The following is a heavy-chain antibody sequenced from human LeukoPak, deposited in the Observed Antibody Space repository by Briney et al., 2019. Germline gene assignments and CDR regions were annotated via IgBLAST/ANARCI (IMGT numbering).Heavy chain of an antibody. CDR2: ISWNSGNI. J-gene: IGHJ4*02. Sequence: GGSLRLACEVAGFKFDDYAMHWVRQAPGKGLEWVSGISWNSGNIVYADSVKGRFTISRDSAKTSLYLQINNLRAEDTALYYCAKAHDYGDYAGFDYWGQGTLVSVPS. CDR1: GFKFDDYA. CDR3: AKAHDYGDYAGFDY. D-gene: IGHD4-17*01. V-gene: IGHV3-9*01.